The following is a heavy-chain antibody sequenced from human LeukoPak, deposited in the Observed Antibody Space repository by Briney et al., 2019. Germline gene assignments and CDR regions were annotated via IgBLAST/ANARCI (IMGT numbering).Heavy chain of an antibody. V-gene: IGHV4-30-4*01. J-gene: IGHJ2*01. CDR2: IYYSGST. CDR1: GGSISSGDYY. Sequence: SQTLSLTCTVSGGSISSGDYYWSWIGQPPGKGLEWIGYIYYSGSTYYNPSLKSRVTISVDTSKNQFSLKLSSVTAADTAVYYCARALADYGDFDFDLWGRGTLVTVSS. D-gene: IGHD4-17*01. CDR3: ARALADYGDFDFDL.